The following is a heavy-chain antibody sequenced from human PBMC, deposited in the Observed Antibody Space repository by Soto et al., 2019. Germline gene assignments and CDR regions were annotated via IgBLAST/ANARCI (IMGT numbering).Heavy chain of an antibody. V-gene: IGHV4-59*08. CDR1: GGSNSSYY. D-gene: IGHD4-17*01. CDR3: ARQDYGHAFDI. CDR2: IYYSGNT. J-gene: IGHJ3*02. Sequence: PSETLSLTCTVSGGSNSSYYWSWIRQPPGKGLEWIEYIYYSGNTNYNPSLKSRVTISVDTSKNQFSLKLSSVTAADTAVYYCARQDYGHAFDIWGQGTMVTVS.